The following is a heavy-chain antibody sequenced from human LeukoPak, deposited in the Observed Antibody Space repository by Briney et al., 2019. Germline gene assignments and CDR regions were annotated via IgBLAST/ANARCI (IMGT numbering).Heavy chain of an antibody. Sequence: GASVKVSCKASGYTFTSYGISWVRQAPGQGLEWMGWISAYNGNTNYAQKLQGRVTMTTDTSTSTAYMELRSLRSDDTAVYYCARPLRTVGYCSSTSCLDYYYYGTDVWGQGTTVTVSS. CDR3: ARPLRTVGYCSSTSCLDYYYYGTDV. CDR2: ISAYNGNT. D-gene: IGHD2-2*01. V-gene: IGHV1-18*01. CDR1: GYTFTSYG. J-gene: IGHJ6*02.